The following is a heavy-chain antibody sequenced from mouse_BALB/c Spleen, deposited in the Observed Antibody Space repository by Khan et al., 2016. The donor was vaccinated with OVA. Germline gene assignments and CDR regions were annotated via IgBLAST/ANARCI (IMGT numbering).Heavy chain of an antibody. J-gene: IGHJ2*01. CDR1: GYTFTDYA. Sequence: QVQLKESGPEVVRPGVSVKISCKGSGYTFTDYAIHWVKQSHAKSLEWIGVISNFNGNTNYNQKLKGQATMTVDKSSSTAYMELARLTSEDSAIYYCTRSGGYYASYFDYWGQGTTLTVSS. CDR2: ISNFNGNT. D-gene: IGHD1-1*01. CDR3: TRSGGYYASYFDY. V-gene: IGHV1S137*01.